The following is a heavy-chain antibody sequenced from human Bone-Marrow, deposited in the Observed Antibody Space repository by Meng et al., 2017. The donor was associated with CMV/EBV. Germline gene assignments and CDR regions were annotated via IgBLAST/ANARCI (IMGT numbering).Heavy chain of an antibody. Sequence: GGSLRLSCAASGFTFSSYAMQWVRQAPGKGLEWVAVISYDGSNKYYADSVKGRFTISRDNSKNTLYLQMNSLRAEDTAVYYCARDYLVVVPAAIHSVYYYYYYGMDVWGQGTTVTASS. D-gene: IGHD2-2*01. J-gene: IGHJ6*02. CDR1: GFTFSSYA. CDR3: ARDYLVVVPAAIHSVYYYYYYGMDV. CDR2: ISYDGSNK. V-gene: IGHV3-30*19.